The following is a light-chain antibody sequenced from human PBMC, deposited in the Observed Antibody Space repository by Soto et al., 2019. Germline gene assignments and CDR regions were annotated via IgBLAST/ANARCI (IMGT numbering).Light chain of an antibody. Sequence: QSALTQPASVSGSPGQSITISCTGTSSDVGGYNSVSWYQQHPGKAPKLMIYDVSNRPSGVSNRFSGSKSGNTASLTISGLQAEDEYDYYCSSYTSSSTLFGGGTKLTVL. J-gene: IGLJ2*01. CDR3: SSYTSSSTL. V-gene: IGLV2-14*01. CDR2: DVS. CDR1: SSDVGGYNS.